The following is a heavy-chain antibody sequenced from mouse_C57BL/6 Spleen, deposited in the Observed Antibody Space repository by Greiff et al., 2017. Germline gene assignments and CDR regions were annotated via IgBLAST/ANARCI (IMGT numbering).Heavy chain of an antibody. CDR3: ARSSTMVTTRAWFAY. CDR2: ISGGGGNT. Sequence: EVKVVESGGGLVKPGGSLKLSCAASGFTFSSYTMSWVRQTPEKRLEWVATISGGGGNTYYPDSVKGRFTISRDNAKNTLYLQMSSLRSEDTALYYCARSSTMVTTRAWFAYWGQGTLVTVSA. J-gene: IGHJ3*01. CDR1: GFTFSSYT. V-gene: IGHV5-9*01. D-gene: IGHD2-2*01.